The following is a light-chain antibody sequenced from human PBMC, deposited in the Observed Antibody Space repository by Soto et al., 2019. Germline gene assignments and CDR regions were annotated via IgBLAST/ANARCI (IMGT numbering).Light chain of an antibody. CDR2: GIS. CDR3: QQYITLPHT. CDR1: QSVSSSY. V-gene: IGKV3-20*01. Sequence: ELVLTQSPGTLSLSPGERATLSCRASQSVSSSYLAWYQQKPGQAPRLLIYGISSRATGIPDRFSGSGSGTDFTLTISRLEPEDFVVYYCQQYITLPHTFGQGTKVDIK. J-gene: IGKJ2*01.